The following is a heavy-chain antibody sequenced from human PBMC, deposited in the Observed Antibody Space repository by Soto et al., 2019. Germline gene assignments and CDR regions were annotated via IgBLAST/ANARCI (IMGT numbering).Heavy chain of an antibody. J-gene: IGHJ5*02. CDR2: IIPILGIA. Sequence: ASVKVSCKASGGTFSSYTSSWGRQALGQGLVWLGRIIPILGIANYAQKFQGRVTITADKSTSTAYMELSSLRSEDTAVFYCARASEYRRSGWFEPWGEGPLVPV. CDR1: GGTFSSYT. D-gene: IGHD6-6*01. V-gene: IGHV1-69*02. CDR3: ARASEYRRSGWFEP.